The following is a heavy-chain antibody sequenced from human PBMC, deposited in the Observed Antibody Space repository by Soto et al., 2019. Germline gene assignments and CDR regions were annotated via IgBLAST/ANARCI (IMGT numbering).Heavy chain of an antibody. J-gene: IGHJ4*02. CDR2: IYYSGST. CDR3: ARSFWYDSSGYHSYRLGTYDY. V-gene: IGHV4-31*03. CDR1: GGSISSGGYY. Sequence: SETLSLTCTVSGGSISSGGYYWSWIRQHPGKGLEWIGYIYYSGSTYYNPSLKSRVTISIDTSKNQFSLKLSSVTAADTAVYYCARSFWYDSSGYHSYRLGTYDYWGQGTLVTVSS. D-gene: IGHD3-22*01.